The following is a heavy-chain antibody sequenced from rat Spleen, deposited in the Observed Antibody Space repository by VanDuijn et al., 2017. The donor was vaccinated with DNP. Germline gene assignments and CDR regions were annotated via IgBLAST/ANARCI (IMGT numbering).Heavy chain of an antibody. J-gene: IGHJ2*01. D-gene: IGHD1-2*01. CDR3: AGYSSYIYAFDY. Sequence: QVQLKESGPGLVQPSQTLSLTCTVSGFSLTSYTVSWVRQPPGEGLEWIAAMSSGGNTYYNSALKSRLSVSRDTSKSQVFLKMNSLQTEDTAMYFCAGYSSYIYAFDYWGQGVMVTVSS. CDR1: GFSLTSYT. V-gene: IGHV2-6*01. CDR2: MSSGGNT.